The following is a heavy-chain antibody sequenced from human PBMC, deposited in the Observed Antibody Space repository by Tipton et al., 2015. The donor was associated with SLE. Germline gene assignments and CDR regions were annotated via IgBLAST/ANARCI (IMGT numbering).Heavy chain of an antibody. CDR1: NGSINYYH. V-gene: IGHV4-4*07. Sequence: TLSLTCTVSNGSINYYHWSWIRQPPGKGLEWIGWIYSSGTTSHNPSLKSRVTLSVDTSKNQFSLKLTSVTAADTAVYYCARGTPFYCSDAGCHPECWFDSWGQGSLVTVSS. CDR3: ARGTPFYCSDAGCHPECWFDS. J-gene: IGHJ5*01. CDR2: IYSSGTT. D-gene: IGHD2-15*01.